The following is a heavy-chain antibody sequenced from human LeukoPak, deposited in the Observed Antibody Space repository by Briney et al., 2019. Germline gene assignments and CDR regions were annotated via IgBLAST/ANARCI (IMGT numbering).Heavy chain of an antibody. Sequence: SETLSLTCTVSGGSISSYYWSWIRQPPGKGLEWIGYIYYSGSTNYNPSLKSRVTISVDTSKNQFSLKLSSVTAADTAVYYCARRNNYYDSSGYYDYWGQGTLVTVSS. J-gene: IGHJ4*02. CDR2: IYYSGST. D-gene: IGHD3-22*01. V-gene: IGHV4-59*08. CDR1: GGSISSYY. CDR3: ARRNNYYDSSGYYDY.